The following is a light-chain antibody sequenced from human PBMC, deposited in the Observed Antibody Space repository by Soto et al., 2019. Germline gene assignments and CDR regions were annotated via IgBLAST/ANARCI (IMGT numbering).Light chain of an antibody. CDR2: GAS. CDR1: QSVGRNY. V-gene: IGKV3-20*01. Sequence: EIVLTQSPGTLSVSPGERATLSCRASQSVGRNYLAWYQQKPGQAPRLLIDGASSRATGIPDRFSCSGSGTDFTLTISRLEPEDFAVYYCQQYATSPLTFGGGTKVETK. CDR3: QQYATSPLT. J-gene: IGKJ4*01.